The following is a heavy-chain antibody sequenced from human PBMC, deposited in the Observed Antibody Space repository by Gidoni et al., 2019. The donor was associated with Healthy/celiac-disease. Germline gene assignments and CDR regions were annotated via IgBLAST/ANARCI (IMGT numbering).Heavy chain of an antibody. CDR2: IYSGGST. D-gene: IGHD4-17*01. J-gene: IGHJ6*02. CDR3: ARDSPVTLDYGMDV. V-gene: IGHV3-53*02. Sequence: EVQLVETGGGLIQPGGSLRLSCAASGFTFSSNYMSWVRQAPGKGLEWVSVIYSGGSTYYADSVKGRFTISRDNSKNTLYLQMNSLRAEDTAVYYCARDSPVTLDYGMDVWGQGTTVTVSS. CDR1: GFTFSSNY.